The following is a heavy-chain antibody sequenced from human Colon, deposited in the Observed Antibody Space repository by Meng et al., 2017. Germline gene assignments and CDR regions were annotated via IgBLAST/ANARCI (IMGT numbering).Heavy chain of an antibody. Sequence: ASVKVSCKASGYTFTSYYMHWVRQAPAQGLEWMGIINPSGGSTSYAQKFQGRVTMTSDTSTSTVYMELRSLRSEDTAVYYCARGTHDGYGDYWGQGTLVTVSS. CDR2: INPSGGST. CDR1: GYTFTSYY. J-gene: IGHJ4*02. V-gene: IGHV1-46*01. CDR3: ARGTHDGYGDY. D-gene: IGHD5-18*01.